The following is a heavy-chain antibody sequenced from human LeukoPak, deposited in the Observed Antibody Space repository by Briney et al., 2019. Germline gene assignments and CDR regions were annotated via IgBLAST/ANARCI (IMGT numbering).Heavy chain of an antibody. J-gene: IGHJ3*02. CDR1: GGSISSSSYY. Sequence: PSETLSLTCTVSGGSISSSSYYWGWIRQPPGKGLEWIGSIYYSGSTYYNPSLKSRVTISVDTSKNQFSLKPSSVTAADTAVYYCASVSGTTRAFDIWGQGTMVTVSS. D-gene: IGHD1-1*01. CDR3: ASVSGTTRAFDI. CDR2: IYYSGST. V-gene: IGHV4-39*01.